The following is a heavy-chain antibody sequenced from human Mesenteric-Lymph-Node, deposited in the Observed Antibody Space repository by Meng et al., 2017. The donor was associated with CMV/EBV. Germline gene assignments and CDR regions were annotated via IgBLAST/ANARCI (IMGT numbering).Heavy chain of an antibody. D-gene: IGHD3-3*01. CDR2: IRYDGSRI. CDR3: AKDGGIMILGVVHYDMDV. J-gene: IGHJ6*02. CDR1: GFAFRSYG. V-gene: IGHV3-30*02. Sequence: GGSLRLSCAASGFAFRSYGMHWVRQAPGKGLEWVTFIRYDGSRIFYADSVKGRFTISRDNSKNTVDLQMNSLRGEDTAVYYCAKDGGIMILGVVHYDMDVWGQGTTVTVSS.